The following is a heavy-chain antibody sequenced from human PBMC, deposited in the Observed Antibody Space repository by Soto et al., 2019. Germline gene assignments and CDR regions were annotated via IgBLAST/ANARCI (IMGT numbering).Heavy chain of an antibody. V-gene: IGHV3-30-3*01. CDR1: GFTFSSYA. D-gene: IGHD2-21*02. Sequence: QVQLVESGGGVVQPGRSLRLSCAASGFTFSSYAMHWVRQAPGKGLEWVAVISYDGSNKYYADSVKGRFTISRDNSKNTLYLQMNSLRAEDTAVCYCARDGSAYCGGDCYPLDYWGQGTLVTVSS. J-gene: IGHJ4*02. CDR2: ISYDGSNK. CDR3: ARDGSAYCGGDCYPLDY.